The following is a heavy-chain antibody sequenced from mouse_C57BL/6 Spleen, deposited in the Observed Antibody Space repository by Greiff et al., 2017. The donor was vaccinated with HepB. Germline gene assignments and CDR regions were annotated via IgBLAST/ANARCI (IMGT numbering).Heavy chain of an antibody. CDR3: ARDYYYAHAY. CDR1: GYTFTDYY. D-gene: IGHD1-1*01. CDR2: INPNNGGT. J-gene: IGHJ3*01. V-gene: IGHV1-26*01. Sequence: EVQLQQSGPELVKPGASVKISCKASGYTFTDYYMNWVKQSHGKSLEWIGDINPNNGGTSYNQKFKGKATLTVDKSSSTAYMEIRSLTSEDSAVYYCARDYYYAHAYWGQGTLVTVSA.